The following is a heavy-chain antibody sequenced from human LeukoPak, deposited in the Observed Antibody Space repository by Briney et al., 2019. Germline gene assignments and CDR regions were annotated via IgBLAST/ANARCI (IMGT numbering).Heavy chain of an antibody. CDR1: GSTFSSYA. Sequence: SVEVSWKASGSTFSSYAISWVRQAAGQGLEWIGGIIPIFGTANYAQKFQGRVTITLDESTSTAYMELSSLRSEDTAVYYCARVPVVVPAAISPGGAFDIWGQGTMVTVSS. CDR2: IIPIFGTA. J-gene: IGHJ3*02. V-gene: IGHV1-69*01. CDR3: ARVPVVVPAAISPGGAFDI. D-gene: IGHD2-2*02.